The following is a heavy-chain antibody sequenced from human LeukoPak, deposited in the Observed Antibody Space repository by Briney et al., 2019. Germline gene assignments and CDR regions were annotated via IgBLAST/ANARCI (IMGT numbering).Heavy chain of an antibody. D-gene: IGHD3-10*01. CDR3: ARGGKYGSTLVDY. Sequence: GGSLRLSCAASGFTFSSYSMNWVRQAPGKGLEWVSSISSSSSYIYYADSVKGRFTISRGNAKNSLYLQMNSLRAEDTAVYYCARGGKYGSTLVDYWGQGTLVTVSS. V-gene: IGHV3-21*01. CDR1: GFTFSSYS. J-gene: IGHJ4*02. CDR2: ISSSSSYI.